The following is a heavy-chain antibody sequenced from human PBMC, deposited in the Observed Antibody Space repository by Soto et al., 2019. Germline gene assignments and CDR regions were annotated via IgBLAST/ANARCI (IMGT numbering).Heavy chain of an antibody. CDR3: ARDSHDFWSGYSNWFDP. Sequence: QVQLQESGPGLVKPSQTLSLTCTVSGGSISSGGYYWSWIRQHPGKGLEWIGYIYYSGSTYYNPSLKRRVTISVDTSKNQFSLKLSSVTAADTAVYYCARDSHDFWSGYSNWFDPWGQGTLVTVSS. J-gene: IGHJ5*02. D-gene: IGHD3-3*01. CDR1: GGSISSGGYY. CDR2: IYYSGST. V-gene: IGHV4-31*03.